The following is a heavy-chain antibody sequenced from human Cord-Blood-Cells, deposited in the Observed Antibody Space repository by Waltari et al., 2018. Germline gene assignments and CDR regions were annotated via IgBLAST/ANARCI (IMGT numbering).Heavy chain of an antibody. J-gene: IGHJ4*02. CDR3: ARPQLLLDYPYLCDY. V-gene: IGHV1-2*02. D-gene: IGHD2-2*01. CDR2: INPNSGGT. Sequence: QVQLVQSGAEVKKPGASVKVSCKASGYTFTGYYMHWVRQAPGQGLEWMGWINPNSGGTNYAQKFQGRVTMTRDTSISTAYMELSRLRSDDTAVYDCARPQLLLDYPYLCDYWGQGTLVTVSS. CDR1: GYTFTGYY.